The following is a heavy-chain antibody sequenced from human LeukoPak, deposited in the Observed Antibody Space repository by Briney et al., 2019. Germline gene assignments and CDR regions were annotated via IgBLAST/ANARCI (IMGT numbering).Heavy chain of an antibody. CDR2: ISAYNGNR. V-gene: IGHV1-18*01. CDR3: ARDSGSY. CDR1: GYTFTRYG. D-gene: IGHD1-26*01. J-gene: IGHJ4*02. Sequence: ASVKVSCKASGYTFTRYGISWVRQAPGQGLEWMGWISAYNGNRNYAQKLQGRVTITADKSTSTAYMELSSLRSEDTAVYYCARDSGSYWGQGTLVTVSS.